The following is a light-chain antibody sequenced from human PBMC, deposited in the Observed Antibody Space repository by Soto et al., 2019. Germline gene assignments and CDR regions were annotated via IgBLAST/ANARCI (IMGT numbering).Light chain of an antibody. CDR1: SSDVGAYNY. V-gene: IGLV2-8*01. CDR3: NSYAGTDSNTVI. Sequence: QSALTQPPSASGSPGQSVTISCSGTSSDVGAYNYVSWFQQHPGKAPRLMIYEVSKRPSGVPDRFSGSKSGNTASLTVSGLRAEDEADYYCNSYAGTDSNTVIFGGGTKLTVL. J-gene: IGLJ2*01. CDR2: EVS.